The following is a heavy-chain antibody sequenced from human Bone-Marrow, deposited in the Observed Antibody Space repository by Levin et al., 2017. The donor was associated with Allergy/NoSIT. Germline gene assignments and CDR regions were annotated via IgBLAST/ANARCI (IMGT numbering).Heavy chain of an antibody. CDR1: GFTFTNYA. Sequence: GESLKISCAASGFTFTNYAVYWVRQAPGKGLEWVALISYDGSNKYYADSVKGRFTISGDNSKKTLYLQMNSLRVEDTAVYYCARDGWYSSSGYHYYYGMDVWGQGTTVTVS. CDR3: ARDGWYSSSGYHYYYGMDV. D-gene: IGHD6-6*01. CDR2: ISYDGSNK. J-gene: IGHJ6*02. V-gene: IGHV3-30*04.